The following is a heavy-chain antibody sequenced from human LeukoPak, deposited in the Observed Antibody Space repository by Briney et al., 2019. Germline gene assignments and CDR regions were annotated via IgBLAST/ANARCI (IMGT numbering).Heavy chain of an antibody. D-gene: IGHD6-6*01. CDR3: ATYPRYSSSPPFDY. J-gene: IGHJ4*02. V-gene: IGHV1-2*02. CDR1: GYTFTGQY. Sequence: ASVKVSYKASGYTFTGQYMHWARQAPGQGLEWMGWINPNTGGTNYAQKLQGRVTMTRDTTISTAYMELSRLTSDDTAIYYCATYPRYSSSPPFDYWGQGTLVTVSS. CDR2: INPNTGGT.